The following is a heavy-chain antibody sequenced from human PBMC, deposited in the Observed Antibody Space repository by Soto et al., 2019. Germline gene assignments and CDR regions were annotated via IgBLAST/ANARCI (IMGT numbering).Heavy chain of an antibody. CDR3: ARDAGLRSAYYYYMDV. J-gene: IGHJ6*03. D-gene: IGHD3-16*01. CDR1: GCSISTYY. V-gene: IGHV4-59*01. CDR2: IYYIGST. Sequence: SETLSLTCTVSGCSISTYYWTWIRQPPGKGLEWIGYIYYIGSTNYNPSLKSRVTISVDTSKNQFSLKLSSVTAADTAVYYCARDAGLRSAYYYYMDVWGKGTTVTVSS.